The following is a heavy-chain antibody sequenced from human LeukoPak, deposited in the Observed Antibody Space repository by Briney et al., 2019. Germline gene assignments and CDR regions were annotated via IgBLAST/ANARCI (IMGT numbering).Heavy chain of an antibody. CDR3: VRDLGGTYSIDC. CDR2: ISGYNGNT. Sequence: ASVKVSCKASGYTFNSYGIRWVRQAPGQGLEWMGWISGYNGNTNYAQKLQGRVTLTTDTSTSTAYMELGSLRSDDTAVYYCVRDLGGTYSIDCWGQGTLVTVSS. D-gene: IGHD6-19*01. CDR1: GYTFNSYG. V-gene: IGHV1-18*01. J-gene: IGHJ4*02.